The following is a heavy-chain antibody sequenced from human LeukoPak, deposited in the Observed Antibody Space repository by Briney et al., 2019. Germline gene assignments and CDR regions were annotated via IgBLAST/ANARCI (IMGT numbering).Heavy chain of an antibody. J-gene: IGHJ4*02. V-gene: IGHV3-23*01. CDR2: ISGGGDST. D-gene: IGHD3-22*01. Sequence: PGKSLRLSCAASGFTFRTYGMTWVRQAPGKGLEWVSGISGGGDSTYYADSVKGRFTISRDNSKNTLSLQMNSLRADDTAIYYCAKARGGYFFEENWGQGTLVTVSS. CDR1: GFTFRTYG. CDR3: AKARGGYFFEEN.